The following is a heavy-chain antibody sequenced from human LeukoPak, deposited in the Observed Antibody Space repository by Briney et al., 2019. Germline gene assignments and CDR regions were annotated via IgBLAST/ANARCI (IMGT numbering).Heavy chain of an antibody. V-gene: IGHV3-23*01. Sequence: GGTLRLSCAASGFTFSSYGMSWVRQAPGKGLEWVSAISGSGGSTYYADSVKGRFTISRDNSKNTLYLQMNSLRAEDTAVYYCAKDKARKTLPATGSSCFDYWGQGTLVTVSS. CDR3: AKDKARKTLPATGSSCFDY. CDR1: GFTFSSYG. J-gene: IGHJ4*02. D-gene: IGHD2-2*01. CDR2: ISGSGGST.